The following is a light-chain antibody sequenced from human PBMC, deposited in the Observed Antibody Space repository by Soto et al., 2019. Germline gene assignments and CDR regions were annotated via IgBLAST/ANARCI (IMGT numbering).Light chain of an antibody. V-gene: IGKV1-27*01. CDR3: QKYFSVPFT. J-gene: IGKJ3*01. CDR2: AAS. CDR1: QGIRNN. Sequence: DIQMTQSPSSLSASAGDRVTITCRASQGIRNNLAWYQQKPGEVPKLLIYAASTLQSGVPSRFSGSGSGTDFPLTIRSLQPEDVATYYCQKYFSVPFTFGPGTTVVIK.